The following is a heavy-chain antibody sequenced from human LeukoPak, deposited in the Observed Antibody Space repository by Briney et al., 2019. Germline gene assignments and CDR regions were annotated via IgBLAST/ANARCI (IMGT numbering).Heavy chain of an antibody. Sequence: PGGSLRLSCAASGFTFGDYAMTWVRQIPGQGLEWVASISGSGVSIFYADSVKGRFIISRDKSKNTVYLQMNSLRVDDAGAYFCAKGGEVGGRGYYTCDSWGQGTLVSVSS. CDR3: AKGGEVGGRGYYTCDS. V-gene: IGHV3-23*01. CDR2: ISGSGVSI. D-gene: IGHD3-22*01. J-gene: IGHJ4*02. CDR1: GFTFGDYA.